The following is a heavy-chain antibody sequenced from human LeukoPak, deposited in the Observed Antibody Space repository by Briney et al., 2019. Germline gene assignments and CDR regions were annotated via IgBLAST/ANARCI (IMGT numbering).Heavy chain of an antibody. D-gene: IGHD3-10*01. CDR3: ARYYYGSGSPENWFDP. J-gene: IGHJ5*02. CDR1: GGSISSYY. CDR2: IYYSGST. V-gene: IGHV4-59*01. Sequence: PSETLSLTCTVSGGSISSYYWSWIRQPPGKGLEWIGYIYYSGSTNYNPSLKSRVTISVDTSKNQFSLKLSSVTAADTAVYYCARYYYGSGSPENWFDPWGQGTLVTVSS.